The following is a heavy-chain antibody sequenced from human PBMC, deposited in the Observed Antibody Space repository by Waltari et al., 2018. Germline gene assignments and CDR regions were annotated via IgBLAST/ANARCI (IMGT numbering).Heavy chain of an antibody. CDR2: ITTSGDNT. V-gene: IGHV3-23*01. J-gene: IGHJ4*02. Sequence: EVQLLESGGGLEKPGGSLRLSCPASGFPFSTYAMNWVRQAPGKGLEWVSSITTSGDNTYYADSVKGRFTISRDNSKNTLYLQMNSLRAEDTAVYYCVKGGYIISDYWGQGIQVIVSS. CDR1: GFPFSTYA. D-gene: IGHD3-22*01. CDR3: VKGGYIISDY.